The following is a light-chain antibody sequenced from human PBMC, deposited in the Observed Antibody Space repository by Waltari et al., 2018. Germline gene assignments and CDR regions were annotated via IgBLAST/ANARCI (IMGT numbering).Light chain of an antibody. Sequence: EIVMTQSPATLSLSPGETATLSCRASQTVGSNLAWYQQKPGQAPKLLVHSASFRARGIPDRFSGSGARTDFTLTISSLEPEDVGVYHCQQYNDLLTFGGGTKVEIK. J-gene: IGKJ4*01. CDR1: QTVGSN. CDR3: QQYNDLLT. CDR2: SAS. V-gene: IGKV3D-15*01.